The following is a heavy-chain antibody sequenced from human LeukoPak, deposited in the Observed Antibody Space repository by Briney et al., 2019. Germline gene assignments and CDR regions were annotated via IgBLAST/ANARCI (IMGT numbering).Heavy chain of an antibody. CDR1: GGSISSYY. CDR2: IYYSGST. J-gene: IGHJ4*02. Sequence: SETLSLTCTVSGGSISSYYWSWIRQPPGKGLEWIGYIYYSGSTNYNPSLKSRVTISVDTSKNQFSLKLSSVTAADTAVYCCARTSAASATHFDYWGQGTLVTVSS. V-gene: IGHV4-59*01. CDR3: ARTSAASATHFDY. D-gene: IGHD2-15*01.